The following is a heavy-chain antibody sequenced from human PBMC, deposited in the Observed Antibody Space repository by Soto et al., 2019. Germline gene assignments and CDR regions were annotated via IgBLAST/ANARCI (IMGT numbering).Heavy chain of an antibody. D-gene: IGHD4-17*01. J-gene: IGHJ4*02. Sequence: QVHLVESGGAVVKPGTSLSLPCVGSGFTFSSYDMHWVRQPPGKGLEWVAVISYNGNNKYYGESVEGRFTISRDNSKNTLYLELNSLSAEDTAVYSCAKEYGDYSPPYFDYWGQGTLVTVSS. CDR1: GFTFSSYD. V-gene: IGHV3-30*18. CDR3: AKEYGDYSPPYFDY. CDR2: ISYNGNNK.